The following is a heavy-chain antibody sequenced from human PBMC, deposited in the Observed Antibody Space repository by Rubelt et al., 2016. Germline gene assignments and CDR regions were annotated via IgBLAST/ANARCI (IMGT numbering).Heavy chain of an antibody. V-gene: IGHV1-18*01. CDR3: ARARVVSKQVGADRSFDY. D-gene: IGHD3-3*01. CDR1: GSTFTRNG. Sequence: QVQLVQSGAEVKKPGASVKVSCKASGSTFTRNGFSWVRQAPGQGLEWMGWISGYNGNTHYAQKFQGRVTMATDTSTTTAYMELSRLRSDDKAVYYCARARVVSKQVGADRSFDYWGQGTLVTVSS. J-gene: IGHJ4*02. CDR2: ISGYNGNT.